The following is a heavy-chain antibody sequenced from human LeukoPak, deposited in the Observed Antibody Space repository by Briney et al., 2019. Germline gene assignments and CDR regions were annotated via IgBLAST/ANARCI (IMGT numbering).Heavy chain of an antibody. V-gene: IGHV4-59*01. CDR1: GGSISSYY. J-gene: IGHJ5*02. CDR2: IYYSGST. Sequence: SETLSLTCTVSGGSISSYYWSWIRQPPGKGLEWIGYIYYSGSTNYNPSLKSRVTISVDTSKNQFSLKLSSVTAADTAVYYCARLVRATISSRWFDPWGQGTLVTVSS. CDR3: ARLVRATISSRWFDP. D-gene: IGHD1-26*01.